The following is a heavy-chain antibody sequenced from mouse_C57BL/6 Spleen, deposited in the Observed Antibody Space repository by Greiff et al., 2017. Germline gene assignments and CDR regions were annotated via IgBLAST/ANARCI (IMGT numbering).Heavy chain of an antibody. D-gene: IGHD2-5*01. CDR2: IYPGDGDT. Sequence: QVQLKQSGPELVKPGASVKISCKASGYAFSSSWMNWVKQRPGQGLEWIGRIYPGDGDTNYNGKFKGKATLTADKSSSTAYMQLSSLASEDSAVYFCAKNSNYVFAYWGQGTLVTVSA. J-gene: IGHJ3*01. V-gene: IGHV1-82*01. CDR3: AKNSNYVFAY. CDR1: GYAFSSSW.